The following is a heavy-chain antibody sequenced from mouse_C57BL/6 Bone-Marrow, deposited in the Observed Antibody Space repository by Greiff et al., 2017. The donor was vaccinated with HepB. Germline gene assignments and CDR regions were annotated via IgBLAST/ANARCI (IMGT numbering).Heavy chain of an antibody. CDR3: ARETVTGDFDY. Sequence: EVKLMESGPELVKPGASVKISCKASGYSFTDYNMNWVKQSNGKSLEWIGVINPNYGTTSSNQKFKGKATLTVDQSSSTAYMQLNSLTSEDSAVYYCARETVTGDFDYWGQGTTLTVSS. J-gene: IGHJ2*01. CDR2: INPNYGTT. CDR1: GYSFTDYN. V-gene: IGHV1-39*01. D-gene: IGHD4-1*01.